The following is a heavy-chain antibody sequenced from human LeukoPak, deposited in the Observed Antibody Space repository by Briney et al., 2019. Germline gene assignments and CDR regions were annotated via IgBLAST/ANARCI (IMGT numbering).Heavy chain of an antibody. J-gene: IGHJ4*02. D-gene: IGHD2-15*01. Sequence: GGSLRLSCAASGFTFSNYTMHWVRQAPGKGLEYVSAISSGGGSTYYADSVKGRFTISGDNSKNTLYLQMSSLRAEDTAVYYCVKEGGYWGQGILVTVSS. V-gene: IGHV3-64D*06. CDR2: ISSGGGST. CDR1: GFTFSNYT. CDR3: VKEGGY.